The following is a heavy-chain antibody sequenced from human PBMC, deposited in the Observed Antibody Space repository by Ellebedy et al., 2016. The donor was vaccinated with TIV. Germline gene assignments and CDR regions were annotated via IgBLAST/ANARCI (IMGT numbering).Heavy chain of an antibody. D-gene: IGHD6-13*01. Sequence: AASVKVSCKASGYTFSAYYMHWVRQAPGQRLEWMGWINAGNGNTKYSQKFQGRVTITRDTSASTAYMELSSLRSEDTAVYYCARERYSRVELDYWGQGTLVSVSS. CDR1: GYTFSAYY. CDR3: ARERYSRVELDY. V-gene: IGHV1-3*01. J-gene: IGHJ4*02. CDR2: INAGNGNT.